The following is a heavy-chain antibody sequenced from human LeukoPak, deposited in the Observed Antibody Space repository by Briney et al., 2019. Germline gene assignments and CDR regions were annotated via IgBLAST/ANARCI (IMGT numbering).Heavy chain of an antibody. CDR3: ARDSGMVRGTVDY. V-gene: IGHV3-21*01. D-gene: IGHD3-10*01. Sequence: GGSLRLSCAASGFTFSSYSMNWVRQAPGKGLEWVSSISSSSTIIYYADSVKGRFTISRDNAKNSLFLQMNSLRAEDTAVYYCARDSGMVRGTVDYWGQGTLVTVSS. CDR1: GFTFSSYS. CDR2: ISSSSTII. J-gene: IGHJ4*02.